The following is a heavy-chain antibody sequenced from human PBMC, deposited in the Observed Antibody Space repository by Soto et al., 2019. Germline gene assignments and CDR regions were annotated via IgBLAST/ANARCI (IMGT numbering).Heavy chain of an antibody. CDR3: ARDPLTIFGVVPLYYYYGMEV. CDR2: ISAYNGNT. V-gene: IGHV1-18*01. Sequence: GASVKVSCKASGYTFTSYDINWVRQAPGQGLEWMGWISAYNGNTNYAQKLQGRVTMTTDTSTSTAYMELRSLRSDDTAVYYCARDPLTIFGVVPLYYYYGMEVWGQGTTVTVSS. J-gene: IGHJ6*02. CDR1: GYTFTSYD. D-gene: IGHD3-3*01.